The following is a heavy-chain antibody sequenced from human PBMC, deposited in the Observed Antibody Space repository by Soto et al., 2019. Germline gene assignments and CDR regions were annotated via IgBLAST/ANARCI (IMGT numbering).Heavy chain of an antibody. J-gene: IGHJ4*02. D-gene: IGHD3-10*01. CDR1: GCTFTSYD. V-gene: IGHV1-8*01. Sequence: ASVKVSCKASGCTFTSYDINWVRQATGQGLEWMGWMNPNSGNTGYAQKFQGRVTMTRNTSISTAYMELSSLRSEDTAVYYCARGRLVRGYNFDYWGQGTLVTVSS. CDR2: MNPNSGNT. CDR3: ARGRLVRGYNFDY.